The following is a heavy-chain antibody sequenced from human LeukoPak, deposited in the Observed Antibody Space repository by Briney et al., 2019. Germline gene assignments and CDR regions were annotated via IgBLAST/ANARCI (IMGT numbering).Heavy chain of an antibody. Sequence: GGSLRLSCAASAFIFSRYAVSWVRQAPGRGLEWVSGFSDSGGTTTYYTDSVRGRFTISRDNSKNTVYLQMNSLRAEDTAVYFCANIATRSWYGGDYWGQGTLVTVSS. V-gene: IGHV3-23*01. J-gene: IGHJ4*02. CDR3: ANIATRSWYGGDY. D-gene: IGHD3-10*01. CDR2: FSDSGGTTT. CDR1: AFIFSRYA.